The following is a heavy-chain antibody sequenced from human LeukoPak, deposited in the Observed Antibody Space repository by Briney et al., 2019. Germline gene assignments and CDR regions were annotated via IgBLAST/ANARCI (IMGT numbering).Heavy chain of an antibody. Sequence: SETLSLTCTVSGGSISSYYWSWIRQPPGKGLEWIGYIYYSGSTNYNPSLKSRVTISVDTSKNQFPLKLSSVTAADTAVYYCARDRYYYGYGDYYYMDVWGKGTTVTISS. J-gene: IGHJ6*03. D-gene: IGHD3-10*01. CDR3: ARDRYYYGYGDYYYMDV. CDR1: GGSISSYY. V-gene: IGHV4-59*01. CDR2: IYYSGST.